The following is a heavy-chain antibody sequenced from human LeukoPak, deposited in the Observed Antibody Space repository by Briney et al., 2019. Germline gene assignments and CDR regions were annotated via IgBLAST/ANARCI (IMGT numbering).Heavy chain of an antibody. J-gene: IGHJ6*03. CDR2: IYYSGST. Sequence: PSETLSLTCTVSGDSISSGSFYWGWIRQPPGKGLEWIGSIYYSGSTYYNPSLKSRVTISVDRSKNQFSLKLSSVTAADTAVYYCARVRGVIHQNYMDVWGKGTTVTVSS. D-gene: IGHD2/OR15-2a*01. V-gene: IGHV4-39*07. CDR3: ARVRGVIHQNYMDV. CDR1: GDSISSGSFY.